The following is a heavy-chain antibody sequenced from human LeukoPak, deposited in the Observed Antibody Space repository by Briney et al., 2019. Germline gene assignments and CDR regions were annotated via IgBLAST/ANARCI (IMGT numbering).Heavy chain of an antibody. CDR2: IDTSSTYI. D-gene: IGHD3-10*01. CDR3: ARSHYGSESYYLDAFDV. V-gene: IGHV3-21*01. Sequence: PGGSLRLSCATSGFSFSLYTMNWVRQAPGKGLDWVSSIDTSSTYIDYADSVKGRFTISRDNAKKSLHLEMNSLRAEDTAVYYCARSHYGSESYYLDAFDVWGQGTVVTVSS. CDR1: GFSFSLYT. J-gene: IGHJ3*01.